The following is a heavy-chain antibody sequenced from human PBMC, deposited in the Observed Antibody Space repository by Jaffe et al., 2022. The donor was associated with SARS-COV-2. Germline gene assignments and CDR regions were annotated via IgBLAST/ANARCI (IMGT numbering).Heavy chain of an antibody. CDR1: GGSISSGSYY. CDR2: IYTSGST. J-gene: IGHJ5*02. V-gene: IGHV4-61*02. D-gene: IGHD6-13*01. Sequence: QVQLQESGPGLVKPSQTLSLTCTVSGGSISSGSYYWSWIRQPAGKGLEWIGRIYTSGSTNYNPSLKSRVTISVDTSKNQFSLKLSSVTAADTAVYYCARDRAIAAAGGEGWFDPWGQGTLVTVSS. CDR3: ARDRAIAAAGGEGWFDP.